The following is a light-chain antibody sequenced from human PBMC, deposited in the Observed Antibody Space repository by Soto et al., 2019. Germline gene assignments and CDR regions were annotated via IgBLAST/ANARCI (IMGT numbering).Light chain of an antibody. CDR2: DNN. CDR3: GTWDASLSAGI. V-gene: IGLV1-51*01. J-gene: IGLJ2*01. CDR1: TSNIGNND. Sequence: QSVLTQPPSVSAAPRQKVTISCSGSTSNIGNNDVSWYQQLPGTAPKLLIYDNNKRPSGIPVRFSGSRSGTSATLGITGLQTGGEADYYCGTWDASLSAGIFGGGTKLTVL.